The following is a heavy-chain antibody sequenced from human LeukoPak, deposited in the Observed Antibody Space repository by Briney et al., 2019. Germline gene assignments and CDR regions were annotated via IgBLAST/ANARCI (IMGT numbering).Heavy chain of an antibody. V-gene: IGHV3-23*01. D-gene: IGHD3-16*02. J-gene: IGHJ4*02. CDR1: GFTFSSYA. Sequence: PGGSLRLSCAASGFTFSSYAMSWVRQAPGKGLEWVSAISGSGGSTYYADSVKGRFTISRDNSKNTLYLQMNSLRAEDTAVYYCAKDGLGLRLGELSFTDYWGQGTLVTVSS. CDR2: ISGSGGST. CDR3: AKDGLGLRLGELSFTDY.